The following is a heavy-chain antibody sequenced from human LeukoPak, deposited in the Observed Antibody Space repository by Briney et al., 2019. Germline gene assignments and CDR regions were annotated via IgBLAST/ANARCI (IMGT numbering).Heavy chain of an antibody. CDR2: IRSDGSNK. D-gene: IGHD5-18*01. J-gene: IGHJ4*02. CDR1: GFTFSTYA. V-gene: IGHV3-30*02. CDR3: AKVEQLWLPHFDY. Sequence: HSGGSLRLSCAASGFTFSTYAMHWVRQAPGKGLEWVAFIRSDGSNKYYTDSVKGRFTISRDNSKNTLYLQMNSLTAEDTAVYYCAKVEQLWLPHFDYWGQGTLVTVSS.